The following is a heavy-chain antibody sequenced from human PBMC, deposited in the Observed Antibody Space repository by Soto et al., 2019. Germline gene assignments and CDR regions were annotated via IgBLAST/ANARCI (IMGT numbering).Heavy chain of an antibody. CDR1: GFSLSTSGVG. J-gene: IGHJ5*02. V-gene: IGHV2-5*02. D-gene: IGHD6-6*01. CDR3: AHREYSSSSGGVWFDP. Sequence: QITLKESGPTLVKPTQTLTLTCTFSGFSLSTSGVGVGWIRQPPGKALEGLALIYWDEDKRYSPSLKSRLTITKDTSKNQVVLTMTHMDPVDTATYYCAHREYSSSSGGVWFDPWGQGTLVTVSS. CDR2: IYWDEDK.